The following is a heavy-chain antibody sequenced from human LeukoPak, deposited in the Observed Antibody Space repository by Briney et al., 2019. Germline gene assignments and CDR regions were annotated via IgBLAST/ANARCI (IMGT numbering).Heavy chain of an antibody. D-gene: IGHD3-10*01. CDR1: GFSLSTSGVG. J-gene: IGHJ3*02. V-gene: IGHV2-5*01. CDR2: IYWNDDN. CDR3: AHRPPSLWFGEIGAFDI. Sequence: SGPTLVNPTQTLTLTCTFSGFSLSTSGVGVGWIRQPPGKALEWLALIYWNDDNRYSPSLKSRLTITKDTSKNQVVLTMTNMDPVDTATYYCAHRPPSLWFGEIGAFDIWGQGTMVTVSS.